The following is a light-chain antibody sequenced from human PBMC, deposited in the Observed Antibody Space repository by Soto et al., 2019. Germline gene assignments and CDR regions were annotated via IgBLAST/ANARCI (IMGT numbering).Light chain of an antibody. Sequence: DIQMTQSPSDMSASVGDRVTITCRASQDISNFLVWFQQRPGKVPKRLMYSANRLESGVPSRFRGSGSGTEFTLTISSLQPEDFATYYCLQHKSYPRTLGQGTKVEIK. CDR1: QDISNF. CDR2: SAN. CDR3: LQHKSYPRT. V-gene: IGKV1-17*03. J-gene: IGKJ1*01.